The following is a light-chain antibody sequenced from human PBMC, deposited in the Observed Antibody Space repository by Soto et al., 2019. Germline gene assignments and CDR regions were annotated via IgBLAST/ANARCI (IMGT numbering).Light chain of an antibody. V-gene: IGKV3-20*01. CDR1: QSDTSSS. CDR3: LQYGSSPYT. Sequence: EILLTQSPGTLSLSPGDTATLSCRASQSDTSSSSAWYQQRPGQAPRLLIYYASKRAPGISDRFSGAGSGPDFTLTITRLEPEDFAVYFCLQYGSSPYTFGQGTKLEIK. CDR2: YAS. J-gene: IGKJ2*01.